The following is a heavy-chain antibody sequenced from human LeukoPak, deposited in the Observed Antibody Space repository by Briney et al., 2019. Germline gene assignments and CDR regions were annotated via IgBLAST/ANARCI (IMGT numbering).Heavy chain of an antibody. J-gene: IGHJ3*02. CDR1: GFTFSSYW. D-gene: IGHD3-22*01. Sequence: GGSLRLSCAASGFTFSSYWMSWVRQAPGKGLEWVANIKQDGSEKYYVDSVKGRFTISRDNAKNSLNLEMNSLRVEDTAVYYCVRDRVPTYYYDSSGYYYGSAFDIWGQGTMVTVSS. CDR2: IKQDGSEK. CDR3: VRDRVPTYYYDSSGYYYGSAFDI. V-gene: IGHV3-7*01.